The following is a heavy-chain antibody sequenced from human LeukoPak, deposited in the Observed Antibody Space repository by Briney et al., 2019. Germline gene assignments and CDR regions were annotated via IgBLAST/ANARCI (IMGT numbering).Heavy chain of an antibody. J-gene: IGHJ4*02. V-gene: IGHV4-59*01. D-gene: IGHD3-22*01. CDR2: IYNSGST. Sequence: SETLSLTCTVSGGSISSYYWSWIRQPPGKGLEWIGYIYNSGSTNYNPSLRSRVTISVDTSKKQFSLKLSSVTAADTAVYYCASSFHDLLDTDYWGQGTLVTVSS. CDR3: ASSFHDLLDTDY. CDR1: GGSISSYY.